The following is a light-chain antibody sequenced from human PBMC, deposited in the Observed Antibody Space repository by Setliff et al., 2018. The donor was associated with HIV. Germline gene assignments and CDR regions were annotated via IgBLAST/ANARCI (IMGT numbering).Light chain of an antibody. Sequence: QSVLAQPASVSGSPGQSITISCTGTSSDVGGYSHASWYQQRPGKAPKLIIYEVRNRPSGVSNRFSGSKSGNTASLTISGLQTEDEADYYCSSYAITNTLPFGTGTKVTVL. J-gene: IGLJ1*01. CDR2: EVR. CDR1: SSDVGGYSH. CDR3: SSYAITNTLP. V-gene: IGLV2-14*01.